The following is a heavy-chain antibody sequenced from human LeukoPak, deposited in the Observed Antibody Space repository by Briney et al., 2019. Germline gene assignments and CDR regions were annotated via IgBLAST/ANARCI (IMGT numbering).Heavy chain of an antibody. V-gene: IGHV4-61*01. CDR3: ARDKDAFDI. CDR2: IYYSGST. Sequence: SDSLSPTCNISDGSVGSGSYYWNWIRQPPGKGLEWIGYIYYSGSTNYNLSLKSRVTISVDTSKNQFSLKLSSVTAADTAVYYCARDKDAFDIWGQGTMVTVSP. J-gene: IGHJ3*02. CDR1: DGSVGSGSYY.